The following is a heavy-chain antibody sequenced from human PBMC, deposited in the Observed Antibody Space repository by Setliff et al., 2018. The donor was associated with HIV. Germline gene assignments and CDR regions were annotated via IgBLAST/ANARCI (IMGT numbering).Heavy chain of an antibody. CDR1: GGPFSGYY. D-gene: IGHD3-3*01. Sequence: SETLSLTCAVYGGPFSGYYWTWIRQSPERGLEWIGEINQGRTTDYNPSLKRRVSISVDTSKNQFSLKLRSVTVADTAVYFCARSRGSRYDTASNRRGYYYDFWSQGTQVTVSS. J-gene: IGHJ4*02. CDR2: INQGRTT. CDR3: ARSRGSRYDTASNRRGYYYDF. V-gene: IGHV4-34*01.